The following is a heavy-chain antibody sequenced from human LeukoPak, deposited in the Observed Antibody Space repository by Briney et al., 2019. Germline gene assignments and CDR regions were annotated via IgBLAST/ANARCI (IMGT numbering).Heavy chain of an antibody. CDR1: GGSISSSNW. Sequence: KPSGTLSLTCAVSGGSISSSNWWCWVRQPPGKGLEWIGEINHSGSTNYNPSLKSRVTISVDTSKNQFSLKLSSVTAADTAVYYCARYLGDVRNLIAVAGNINAFDIWGQGTMVTVSS. CDR2: INHSGST. V-gene: IGHV4-4*02. D-gene: IGHD6-19*01. J-gene: IGHJ3*02. CDR3: ARYLGDVRNLIAVAGNINAFDI.